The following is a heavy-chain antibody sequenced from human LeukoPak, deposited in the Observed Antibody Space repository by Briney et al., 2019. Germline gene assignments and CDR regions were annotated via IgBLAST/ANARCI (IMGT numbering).Heavy chain of an antibody. CDR2: ISSSSSYI. D-gene: IGHD5-18*01. Sequence: PGGSLRLSCAASGFTFSSYRMNWVRQAPGKGLEWVSCISSSSSYIYYAESVKGRFTISRDNARNSLYLQMNSLRSEDTAVYYCARDLGDSYGQIYYYYYMDVWGKGTTATVSS. V-gene: IGHV3-21*04. CDR1: GFTFSSYR. J-gene: IGHJ6*03. CDR3: ARDLGDSYGQIYYYYYMDV.